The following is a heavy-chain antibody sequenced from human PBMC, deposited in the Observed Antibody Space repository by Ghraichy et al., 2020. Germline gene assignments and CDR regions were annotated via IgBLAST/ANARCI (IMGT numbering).Heavy chain of an antibody. CDR1: GFTFSSYS. V-gene: IGHV3-48*01. J-gene: IGHJ6*02. Sequence: GESLNISCAASGFTFSSYSMNWVRQAPGKGLEWVSYISSSSSTIYYADSVKGRFTISRDNAKNSLYLQMNSLRAEDTAVYYCARDRDYGGKRWGYGYYYGMDVWGQGTTVTVSS. D-gene: IGHD4-23*01. CDR2: ISSSSSTI. CDR3: ARDRDYGGKRWGYGYYYGMDV.